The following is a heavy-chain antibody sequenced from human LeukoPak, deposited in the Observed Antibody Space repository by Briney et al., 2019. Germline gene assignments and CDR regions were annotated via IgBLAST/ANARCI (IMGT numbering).Heavy chain of an antibody. CDR1: GFTFSSYW. V-gene: IGHV3-7*01. Sequence: PGGSLRLSCAASGFTFSSYWMSWVRQAPGKGLEWVANIKQDGSEKYYVDSVKGRFTISRDNAKNSLYLQMNSLRAEDTAVYYCARDRVVGATYYFDYWGRGTLVTVSS. J-gene: IGHJ4*02. D-gene: IGHD1-26*01. CDR3: ARDRVVGATYYFDY. CDR2: IKQDGSEK.